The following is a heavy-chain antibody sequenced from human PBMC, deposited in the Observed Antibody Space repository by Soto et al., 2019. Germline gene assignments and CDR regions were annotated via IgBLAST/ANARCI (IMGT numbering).Heavy chain of an antibody. V-gene: IGHV2-70*01. CDR2: VDWDDDK. CDR1: GFSLSTNGMC. CDR3: ARTPLTTGWSVDY. D-gene: IGHD6-19*01. J-gene: IGHJ4*02. Sequence: SGPTLVNPTQTLTLTCTFSGFSLSTNGMCVSWIRQPPGKALEWLALVDWDDDKFYSISLRTRLTISRDTSKNQVVLTMTDMDPVDTATYYCARTPLTTGWSVDYWGQGTLVTVP.